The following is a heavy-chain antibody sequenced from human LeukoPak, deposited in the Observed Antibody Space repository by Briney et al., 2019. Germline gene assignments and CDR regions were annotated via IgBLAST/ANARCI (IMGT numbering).Heavy chain of an antibody. CDR1: GGSISSYS. V-gene: IGHV4-59*01. CDR3: ARRIPTAGLFDF. CDR2: IYYSGGT. Sequence: SETLSLTCTVSGGSISSYSWSWIRQPPGKGLEWVGYIYYSGGTYYNPSLKSRVTISLDTSKNQFSLKLSSVTTADTAVYYCARRIPTAGLFDFWGQGALVTVSS. J-gene: IGHJ4*02. D-gene: IGHD2-15*01.